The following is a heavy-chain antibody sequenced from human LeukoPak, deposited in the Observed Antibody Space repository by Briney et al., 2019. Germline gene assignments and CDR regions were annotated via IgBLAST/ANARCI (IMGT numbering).Heavy chain of an antibody. CDR1: GFTFSSYW. D-gene: IGHD3-22*01. V-gene: IGHV3-7*01. J-gene: IGHJ4*02. CDR3: AREFVYYYDSSGYNDY. CDR2: IKQDGSEK. Sequence: GGSLRLSCAASGFTFSSYWMSWVRQAPGKGLEWVANIKQDGSEKYYVDSVKGRFTISRDNAKNSLYLQMNSLRAEDTAVYYCAREFVYYYDSSGYNDYWGQGTLVTVSS.